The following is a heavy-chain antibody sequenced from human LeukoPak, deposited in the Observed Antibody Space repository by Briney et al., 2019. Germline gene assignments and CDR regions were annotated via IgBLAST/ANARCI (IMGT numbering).Heavy chain of an antibody. CDR1: GFTFSSSA. V-gene: IGHV3-30-3*01. CDR2: ISYDGSNK. CDR3: ARDVYSYGFAGYFDY. D-gene: IGHD5-18*01. Sequence: GGSLRLSCAASGFTFSSSAMHWVRQAPDKGLEWVAVISYDGSNKYYADSVKGRFTISRDNSKNTLYLQMNSLRAEDTAVYYCARDVYSYGFAGYFDYWGQGTLVTVSS. J-gene: IGHJ4*02.